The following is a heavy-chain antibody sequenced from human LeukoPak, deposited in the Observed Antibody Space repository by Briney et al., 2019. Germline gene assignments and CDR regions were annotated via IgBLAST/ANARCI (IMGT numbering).Heavy chain of an antibody. CDR1: GFTCSSYW. D-gene: IGHD3-22*01. CDR3: ARRDYYDSSGYYY. V-gene: IGHV3-7*01. Sequence: GGSLRLSCAASGFTCSSYWMSWVRQAPGKGLEWVANIKQDGSEKYYVDSVKGRFTISRDNAKNSLYLQMNSLRAEDTAVYYCARRDYYDSSGYYYWGQGTLVTVSS. J-gene: IGHJ4*02. CDR2: IKQDGSEK.